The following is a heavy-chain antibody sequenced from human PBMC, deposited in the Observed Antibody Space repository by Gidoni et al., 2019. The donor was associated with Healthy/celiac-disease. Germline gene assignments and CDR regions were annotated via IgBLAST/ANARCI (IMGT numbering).Heavy chain of an antibody. CDR2: SQHSGST. D-gene: IGHD6-13*01. CDR1: GWSFSGYY. J-gene: IGHJ5*02. CDR3: ARGPSWDRNGLRWFDP. V-gene: IGHV4-34*01. Sequence: QLQLQQWCAGLLKPSETLSLTCAVYGWSFSGYYWRWIRQPPAKGLEWIGESQHSGSTNCNPALKSRVTISVDTSKKQFSLKLSSVTAADTAVYYCARGPSWDRNGLRWFDPLGQGTLVTVSS.